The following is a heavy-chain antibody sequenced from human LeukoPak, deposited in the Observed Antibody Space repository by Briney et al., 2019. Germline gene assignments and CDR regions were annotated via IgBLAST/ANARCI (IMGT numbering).Heavy chain of an antibody. CDR3: VRLLTVASDY. CDR1: GYSLTSYW. V-gene: IGHV5-51*01. J-gene: IGHJ4*02. Sequence: GESLKISCKGSGYSLTSYWIGWVRQMPGKGLEWMGIIYPGDSNIRYSPSFQGQVTISADKSISTAYLQWSSLKASDTAMYYCVRLLTVASDYWGQGTLVTVSS. D-gene: IGHD4-23*01. CDR2: IYPGDSNI.